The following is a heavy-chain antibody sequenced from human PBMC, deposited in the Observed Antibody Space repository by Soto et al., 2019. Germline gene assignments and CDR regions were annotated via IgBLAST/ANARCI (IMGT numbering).Heavy chain of an antibody. D-gene: IGHD1-26*01. J-gene: IGHJ6*02. CDR3: ARRSSAYYYYGMDV. CDR1: GGSFSGYY. Sequence: SETLSLTCAVYGGSFSGYYWSWIRQPPGKGLEWIGEINHSGSTNYNPSLKSRVTISVDTSKNQFSLKLSSVTAADTAVYYCARRSSAYYYYGMDVWGQGTTVTVSS. CDR2: INHSGST. V-gene: IGHV4-34*01.